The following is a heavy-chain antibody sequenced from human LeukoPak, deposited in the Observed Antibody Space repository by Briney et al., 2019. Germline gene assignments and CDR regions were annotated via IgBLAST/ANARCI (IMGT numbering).Heavy chain of an antibody. CDR2: LSYDESNT. J-gene: IGHJ6*02. D-gene: IGHD6-13*01. CDR1: GFTFSSYA. CDR3: ARVTGIAATAYYYYAMDV. Sequence: PGQSLRLSCAVSGFTFSSYAMHWVPQAPGNGLESLGGLSYDESNTNDADSVKGQFTITRDNSKSTMYLQMNSLRPEDTAVYYCARVTGIAATAYYYYAMDVWGQGTPVTVSS. V-gene: IGHV3-30-3*01.